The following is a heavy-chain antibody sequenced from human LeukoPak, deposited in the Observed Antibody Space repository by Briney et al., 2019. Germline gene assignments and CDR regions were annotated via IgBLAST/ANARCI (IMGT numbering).Heavy chain of an antibody. CDR1: GYTFTSYY. D-gene: IGHD6-13*01. Sequence: GASVKVSCKASGYTFTSYYTHWVRQAPGQGLEWMGIINPSGGSTSYAQKFQGRVIMTRDMSTSTVYMELSSLRSEDTAVYYCARDGAAAPSYYYYYMDVWGKGTTVTVSS. V-gene: IGHV1-46*01. CDR2: INPSGGST. J-gene: IGHJ6*03. CDR3: ARDGAAAPSYYYYYMDV.